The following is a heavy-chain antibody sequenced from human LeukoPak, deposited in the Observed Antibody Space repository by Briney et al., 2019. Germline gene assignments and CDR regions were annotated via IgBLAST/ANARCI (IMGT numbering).Heavy chain of an antibody. CDR3: AKGGLANIAAAGYFQH. V-gene: IGHV3-23*01. CDR2: ISGSGGST. CDR1: GFTFSSYA. J-gene: IGHJ1*01. D-gene: IGHD6-13*01. Sequence: GGSLRLSCAASGFTFSSYAMSWVRQAPGKGLEWVSAISGSGGSTYYADSVKGRFTISRDNSKNTLYLQMNSLRAEDTAAYYCAKGGLANIAAAGYFQHWGQGTLVTVSS.